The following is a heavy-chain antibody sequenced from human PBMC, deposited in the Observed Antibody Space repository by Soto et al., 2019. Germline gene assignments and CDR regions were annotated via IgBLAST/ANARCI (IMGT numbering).Heavy chain of an antibody. Sequence: PGESLNLSCKGSGYSFTRYLMGWVRPVPGKGLEWMGIIYPGDSDTRYSPSFQGQVTISADKSITTAYLQWSSLKASDTAMYYCARLQAAAGDNDLTFDYWGQGTLVTVSS. CDR2: IYPGDSDT. CDR3: ARLQAAAGDNDLTFDY. D-gene: IGHD6-13*01. CDR1: GYSFTRYL. J-gene: IGHJ4*02. V-gene: IGHV5-51*01.